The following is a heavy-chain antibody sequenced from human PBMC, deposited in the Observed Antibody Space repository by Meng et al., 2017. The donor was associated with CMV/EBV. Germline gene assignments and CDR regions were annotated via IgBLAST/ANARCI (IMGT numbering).Heavy chain of an antibody. J-gene: IGHJ4*02. Sequence: VQLQVSGPGLVKPSATLSLTCTVSGGYISSYSWGWIRQPAGKGLEWIGRIYTSGSTNYTPSLKSRVTMSVDTSKNQFSLKLSSVTAADTAVYYCARAAVDLSKDYFDYWGQGTLVTVSS. D-gene: IGHD2-15*01. CDR3: ARAAVDLSKDYFDY. CDR2: IYTSGST. CDR1: GGYISSYS. V-gene: IGHV4-4*07.